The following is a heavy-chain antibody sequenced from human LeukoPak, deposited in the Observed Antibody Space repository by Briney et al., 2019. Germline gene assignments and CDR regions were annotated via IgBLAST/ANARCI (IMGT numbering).Heavy chain of an antibody. J-gene: IGHJ4*02. CDR2: VSGSGGST. D-gene: IGHD6-19*01. CDR3: AKPDSSGWLFTVEYYFDY. V-gene: IGHV3-23*01. Sequence: PGGSLRLSCAASGFTFSSYAMSWVRQAPGKGLEWVSAVSGSGGSTYYADSVKGRFTISRDNSKNTLYLQMNSLRAEDTAVYYYAKPDSSGWLFTVEYYFDYWGQGTLVTVSS. CDR1: GFTFSSYA.